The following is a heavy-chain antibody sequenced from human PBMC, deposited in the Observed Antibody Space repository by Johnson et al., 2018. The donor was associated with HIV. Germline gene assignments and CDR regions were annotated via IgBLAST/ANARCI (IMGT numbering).Heavy chain of an antibody. V-gene: IGHV3-53*01. J-gene: IGHJ3*02. CDR3: ARADGSGSYFGFEI. Sequence: MLLVESGGGLIQPGGSLRLSCAASGFIVSNNYMSWVRQTPGKGLEWVSVIYSGGSTYYADSVTGRFTISRDSSKNTVYLQMNSLRAEDTAIYYCARADGSGSYFGFEIWGQGTMVTVSS. CDR2: IYSGGST. D-gene: IGHD3-10*01. CDR1: GFIVSNNY.